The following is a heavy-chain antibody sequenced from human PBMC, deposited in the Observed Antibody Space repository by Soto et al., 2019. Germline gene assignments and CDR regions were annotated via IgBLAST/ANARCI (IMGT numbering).Heavy chain of an antibody. CDR3: ARDRAAAGTSYYYYGMDV. CDR2: ISSSSSYI. D-gene: IGHD6-13*01. CDR1: GFTFSSYS. Sequence: GGSLRLSCAASGFTFSSYSMNWVRQAPGKGLEWVSSISSSSSYIYYADSVKGRFTISRDNAKNSLYLQMNSLRAEDTAVYYCARDRAAAGTSYYYYGMDVWGQGTTVTVSS. V-gene: IGHV3-21*01. J-gene: IGHJ6*02.